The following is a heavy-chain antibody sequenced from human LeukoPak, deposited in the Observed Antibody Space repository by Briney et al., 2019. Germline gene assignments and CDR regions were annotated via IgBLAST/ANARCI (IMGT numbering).Heavy chain of an antibody. V-gene: IGHV3-7*01. D-gene: IGHD2-15*01. Sequence: GGSLRLSCAASGFTFSSYWMSWVRQAPGKGLEWVANIKQDGGEKYYVDSVKGRFTISRDNAKNSLYLQMNSLRAEDAAVYYCAREDIVVVVAATHYYYYGMDVWGKGTTVTVSS. CDR1: GFTFSSYW. J-gene: IGHJ6*04. CDR3: AREDIVVVVAATHYYYYGMDV. CDR2: IKQDGGEK.